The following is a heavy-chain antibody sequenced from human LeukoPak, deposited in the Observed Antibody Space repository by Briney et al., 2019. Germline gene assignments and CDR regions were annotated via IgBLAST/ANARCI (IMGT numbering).Heavy chain of an antibody. D-gene: IGHD3-10*01. CDR2: ISYDGSNK. J-gene: IGHJ4*02. Sequence: PGRSLRLSCAASGFTFSSYAMHWVRQAPGKGLEWVAVISYDGSNKYYADSVKGRFTISRDNSKNTLYLQMNSLRAEDTAVYYCAKHGQYYYGSGSYYYFDYWGQGTLVTVSS. CDR1: GFTFSSYA. V-gene: IGHV3-30-3*02. CDR3: AKHGQYYYGSGSYYYFDY.